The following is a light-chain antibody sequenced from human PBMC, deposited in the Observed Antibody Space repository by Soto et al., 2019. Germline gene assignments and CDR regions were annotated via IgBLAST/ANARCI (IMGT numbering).Light chain of an antibody. J-gene: IGLJ1*01. CDR1: SSNIGSNT. V-gene: IGLV1-44*01. CDR2: SNN. CDR3: AAWDDSLNGSYV. Sequence: HCVLTQPPSASGTPGQRVTISWSGSSSNIGSNTVNWYQQLPGTAPELLIYSNNQRPSGVPDRFSGSKSGTSASLAISGLQSEDEADYYCAAWDDSLNGSYVFGTGTKVTVL.